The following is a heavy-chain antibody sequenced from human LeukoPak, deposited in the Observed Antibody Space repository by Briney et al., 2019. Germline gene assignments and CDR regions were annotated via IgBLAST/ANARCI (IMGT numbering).Heavy chain of an antibody. CDR2: IIPVFGTA. CDR1: GGTVSNYA. J-gene: IGHJ4*02. CDR3: AGGLWFGELFGYFEY. V-gene: IGHV1-69*01. Sequence: SVKVSCKASGGTVSNYAISWVRQAPGQGLEWMGGIIPVFGTAKYAQEFQGRVTITADEYTSTAYMDLSSLRSEDTAVYYCAGGLWFGELFGYFEYWGQGTLVTVSS. D-gene: IGHD3-10*01.